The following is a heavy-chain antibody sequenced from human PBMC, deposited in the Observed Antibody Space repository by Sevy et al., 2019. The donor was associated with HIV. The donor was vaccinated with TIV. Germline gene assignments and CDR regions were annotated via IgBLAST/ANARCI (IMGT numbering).Heavy chain of an antibody. CDR2: ISFDATNK. CDR3: ALERLSSDVAEYFQN. Sequence: GGSLRLSCAASHYNFSSYSIHWVRQAPGKGLEWVASISFDATNKHYPDSVKGRFTISRDNFQNSLFLQMDSLRPEDTAVYYCALERLSSDVAEYFQNWGQGTLVTVSS. J-gene: IGHJ1*01. V-gene: IGHV3-30-3*01. CDR1: HYNFSSYS. D-gene: IGHD1-1*01.